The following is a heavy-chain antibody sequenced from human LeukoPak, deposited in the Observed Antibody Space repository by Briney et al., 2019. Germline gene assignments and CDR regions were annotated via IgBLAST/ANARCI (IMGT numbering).Heavy chain of an antibody. CDR2: INTNTGNP. CDR3: ARKQYYYDSSGYYYGGFDY. V-gene: IGHV7-4-1*02. CDR1: GYTFTSYA. D-gene: IGHD3-22*01. J-gene: IGHJ4*02. Sequence: ASVKVSCKASGYTFTSYAMNWVRQAPGQGLEWMGWINTNTGNPTYAQGFTGRFVFSLDTSVSTAYLQISSLKAEDTAVYYCARKQYYYDSSGYYYGGFDYWGQGTLVTVSS.